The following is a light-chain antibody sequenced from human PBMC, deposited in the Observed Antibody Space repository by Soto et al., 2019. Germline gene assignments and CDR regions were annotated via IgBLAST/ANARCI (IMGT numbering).Light chain of an antibody. CDR1: KSVSSY. V-gene: IGKV3-20*01. CDR3: QQYGSSLT. Sequence: EIVLTQSPGTLSLSPGERATLSCSASKSVSSYLAWYQQKSGQAPRLLIYGASSRASGIPDRFSGSGSGTDFTLTISRVEPEDCAVYYCQQYGSSLTFGQGTTVQIK. CDR2: GAS. J-gene: IGKJ1*01.